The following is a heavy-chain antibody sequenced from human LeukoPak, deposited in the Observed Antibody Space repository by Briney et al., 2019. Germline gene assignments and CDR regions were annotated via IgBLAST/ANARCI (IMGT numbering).Heavy chain of an antibody. J-gene: IGHJ2*01. CDR3: ARPIDGGNSDWYFDL. CDR1: GFTFSSYD. CDR2: IGTAGDT. Sequence: GGSLRLSCAASGFTFSSYDMHWVRQATGKGLEWVSAIGTAGDTYYPGPVKGRFTISRENAKNSLYLQMNSLRAGDTAVYYCARPIDGGNSDWYFDLWGRGTLVTVSS. V-gene: IGHV3-13*01. D-gene: IGHD4-23*01.